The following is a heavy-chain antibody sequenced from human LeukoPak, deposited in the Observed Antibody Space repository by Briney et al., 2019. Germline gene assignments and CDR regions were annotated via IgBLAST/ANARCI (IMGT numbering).Heavy chain of an antibody. D-gene: IGHD6-13*01. J-gene: IGHJ4*02. CDR3: ARARSSWRFDF. CDR1: GYTFTSYY. CDR2: INPGGGST. Sequence: ASVKVSCKASGYTFTSYYVHWVRQAPGQGLEWMGKINPGGGSTSYVQKFQGRVNMTRDTSASTVYMELSSLRSEDTAVYYCARARSSWRFDFWGQGTLVTVSS. V-gene: IGHV1-46*01.